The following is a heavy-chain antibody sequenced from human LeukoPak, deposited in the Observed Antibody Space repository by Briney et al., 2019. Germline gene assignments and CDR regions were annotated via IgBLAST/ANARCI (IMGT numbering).Heavy chain of an antibody. CDR2: INPSSGGT. Sequence: GASVKVSCKTSGYSFTSYYIHWVRQAPGQGLEWMGWINPSSGGTEYAQKFQGRVTMTGDTSISTAYMELSRLRSDDTAVYYCARSRLLLDYWGQGTLVTVSS. D-gene: IGHD2-21*02. V-gene: IGHV1-2*02. J-gene: IGHJ4*02. CDR3: ARSRLLLDY. CDR1: GYSFTSYY.